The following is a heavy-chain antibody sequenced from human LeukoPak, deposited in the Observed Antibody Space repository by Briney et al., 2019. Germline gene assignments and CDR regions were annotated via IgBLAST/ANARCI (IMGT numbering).Heavy chain of an antibody. V-gene: IGHV3-23*01. CDR3: APQRHLYGAFDI. Sequence: GGTLRLSCAACGFTFRNYGLLGVRQPPAKGGDGVAGITGSGGNTHYADSVQGRLTISRDNAQDTLDLQMHSRRAQDTAVYYCAPQRHLYGAFDIWGQGTMVTVSS. J-gene: IGHJ3*02. D-gene: IGHD2-2*02. CDR1: GFTFRNYG. CDR2: ITGSGGNT.